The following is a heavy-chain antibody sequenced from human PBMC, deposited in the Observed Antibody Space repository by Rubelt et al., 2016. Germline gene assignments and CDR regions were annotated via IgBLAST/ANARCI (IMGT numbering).Heavy chain of an antibody. J-gene: IGHJ5*02. D-gene: IGHD6-13*01. CDR1: GYTFTNYG. Sequence: QVQLVQSGAEVKKPGASVKVSCKASGYTFTNYGMHWVRQAPGQRLEWMGWIDAGNGDTKYSQKLKDRVSITRDASANTAYMELSSLRSEDTAGYYCARMRGPYSSSGGEFDPWGQGTLVTVSS. V-gene: IGHV1-3*01. CDR3: ARMRGPYSSSGGEFDP. CDR2: IDAGNGDT.